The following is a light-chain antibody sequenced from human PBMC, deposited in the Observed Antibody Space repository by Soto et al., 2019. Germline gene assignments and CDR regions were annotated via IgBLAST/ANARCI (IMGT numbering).Light chain of an antibody. J-gene: IGLJ3*02. CDR2: EVS. CDR3: SSYAGSSNWV. V-gene: IGLV2-8*01. Sequence: QSALTQPPSASGSPGPSVTLSCTGTSSDVGGYDYVSWYQQEPGKAPKVMIYEVSQRPSGVPDRYSGSKSGNTAFLTVSGLQADDEAVYYCSSYAGSSNWVFGGGTKLTVL. CDR1: SSDVGGYDY.